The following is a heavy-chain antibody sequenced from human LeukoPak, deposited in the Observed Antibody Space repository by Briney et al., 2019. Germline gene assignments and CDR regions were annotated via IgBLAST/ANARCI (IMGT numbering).Heavy chain of an antibody. J-gene: IGHJ6*03. D-gene: IGHD3-16*01. Sequence: PGGSLRLSCAASGFTFSDYYMSWIRQAPGKGLEWVAAIWYGGSNKYYADSVKGRFTISRDNSKNTLYLQMNSLRAEDTAVYYCAKQAHVGYYYYYMDVWGKGTTVTVSS. CDR3: AKQAHVGYYYYYMDV. CDR2: IWYGGSNK. V-gene: IGHV3-33*03. CDR1: GFTFSDYY.